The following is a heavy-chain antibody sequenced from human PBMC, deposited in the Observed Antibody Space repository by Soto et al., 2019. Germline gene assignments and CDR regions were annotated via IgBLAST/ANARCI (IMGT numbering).Heavy chain of an antibody. CDR3: ARTYYGSGSYSYYYYYGMDV. CDR2: IYYSGST. D-gene: IGHD3-10*01. J-gene: IGHJ6*02. Sequence: PSETLSLTCTVSGGSISSYYWSWIRQPPGKGLEWIGYIYYSGSTNYNPSLKSRVTISVDTSKNQFSLKLSSVTAADTAVYYCARTYYGSGSYSYYYYYGMDVWGQGTTVTVS. CDR1: GGSISSYY. V-gene: IGHV4-59*12.